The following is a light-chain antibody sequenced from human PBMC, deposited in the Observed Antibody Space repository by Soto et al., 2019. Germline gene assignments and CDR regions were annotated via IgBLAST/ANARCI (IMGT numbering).Light chain of an antibody. Sequence: QSALTQPASVSWSPGQSITISCTGTSSDVGAYNYVSWFQQHPDKVPKLMIYEVSNRPSGVSNRFSGSKSGNTASLTISGLRAEDEADYYYSSYRSTRNYVFGSGTKVTVL. CDR2: EVS. CDR3: SSYRSTRNYV. J-gene: IGLJ1*01. CDR1: SSDVGAYNY. V-gene: IGLV2-14*01.